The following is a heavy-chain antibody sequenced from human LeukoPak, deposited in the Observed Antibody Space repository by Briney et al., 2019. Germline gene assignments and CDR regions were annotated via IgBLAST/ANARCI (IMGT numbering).Heavy chain of an antibody. V-gene: IGHV3-23*01. Sequence: GGSLRLSCAASGFTSMKYAMNWVRQAPGKGLEWVSVLIGSSGSTDYADSVKGRFPIYRDTSKNTVFLQMNSLRAEDTAIYSCAKGAYDYIEMGYFDSWGQGSLVTVSS. CDR2: LIGSSGST. CDR1: GFTSMKYA. J-gene: IGHJ4*02. CDR3: AKGAYDYIEMGYFDS. D-gene: IGHD5-12*01.